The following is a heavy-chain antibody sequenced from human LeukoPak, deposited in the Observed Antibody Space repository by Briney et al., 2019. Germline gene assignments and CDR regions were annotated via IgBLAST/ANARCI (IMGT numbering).Heavy chain of an antibody. CDR3: ARKTRRGFAFDI. V-gene: IGHV4-39*01. J-gene: IGHJ3*02. Sequence: TSETLSLTCTVSGGSISSSSYYWGWIRQPPGKGLEGIGSIYYSGSTYYNPSLKSRVTISVDTSKNQFSLKLSSVTAADTAVYYCARKTRRGFAFDIWGQGTMVTVSS. CDR1: GGSISSSSYY. CDR2: IYYSGST.